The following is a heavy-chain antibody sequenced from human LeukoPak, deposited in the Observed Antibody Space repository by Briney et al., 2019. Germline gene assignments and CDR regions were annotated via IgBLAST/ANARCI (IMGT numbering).Heavy chain of an antibody. D-gene: IGHD6-19*01. CDR2: INSDGSSR. V-gene: IGHV3-74*01. J-gene: IGHJ3*02. CDR1: GFTFSSYW. CDR3: ARVGDSSGWYDSFDI. Sequence: TGGSLRLSCAASGFTFSSYWMHWVRQAPGKGLVWVSRINSDGSSRSYADSVKGRFTISRDNAKNTLYLQMNSLRVEDTAVYYCARVGDSSGWYDSFDIWGQGTMVTVSS.